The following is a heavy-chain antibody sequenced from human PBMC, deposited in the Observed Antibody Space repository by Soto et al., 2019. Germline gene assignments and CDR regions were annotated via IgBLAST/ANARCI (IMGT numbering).Heavy chain of an antibody. V-gene: IGHV4-34*01. D-gene: IGHD3-22*01. CDR2: INHSGST. Sequence: PSETLSLTCDVYGGSFSCYCWSWIRQPPGKGLEWIGEINHSGSTNYNPSLKSRVTISVDTSKNQFSLKLSSVTAADTAVYYCARADSSGYMGWGQGTLVTVSS. CDR1: GGSFSCYC. J-gene: IGHJ4*02. CDR3: ARADSSGYMG.